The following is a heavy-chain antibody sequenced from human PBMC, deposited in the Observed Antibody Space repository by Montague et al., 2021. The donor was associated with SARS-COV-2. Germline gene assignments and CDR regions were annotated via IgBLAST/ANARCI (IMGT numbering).Heavy chain of an antibody. D-gene: IGHD3-22*01. J-gene: IGHJ3*02. CDR3: AREVRYYYDSSGPGAFDI. CDR2: IYYSGST. CDR1: GGSISSYY. Sequence: SETLSLTCTVSGGSISSYYWSWIRRPPGKGLEWIGYIYYSGSTNYNPSLKSRDIISVDTSKNQFSLKLSSVTAADTAVYYCAREVRYYYDSSGPGAFDIWGQGTMVTVSS. V-gene: IGHV4-59*01.